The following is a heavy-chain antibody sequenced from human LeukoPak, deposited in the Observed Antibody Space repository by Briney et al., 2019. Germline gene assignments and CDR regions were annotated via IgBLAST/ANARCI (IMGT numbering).Heavy chain of an antibody. CDR2: IIPMFGTA. J-gene: IGHJ4*02. D-gene: IGHD6-19*01. V-gene: IGHV1-69*06. CDR1: GGTFSSYA. Sequence: ASVKVSCKASGGTFSSYAISWVRQAPGQGLEWMGGIIPMFGTANYAQKFQGRVTITADKSTSTAYMELSSLRSEDTAVYYCARPRGSGWSFLDYWGQGTLVTVSS. CDR3: ARPRGSGWSFLDY.